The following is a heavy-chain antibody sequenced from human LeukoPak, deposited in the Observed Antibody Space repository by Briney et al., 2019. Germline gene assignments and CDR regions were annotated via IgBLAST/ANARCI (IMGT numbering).Heavy chain of an antibody. D-gene: IGHD2-2*02. V-gene: IGHV4-39*01. CDR2: MYYSGST. CDR3: ARHPPRDCSSSSCYKRWFDP. Sequence: SETLSLTCTVSGGSISSSDSCWGWIRQPPGKGLEWIGSMYYSGSTYYNPSLKSRVTISVDTSKNQFSLKLNSVTAADTAVYYCARHPPRDCSSSSCYKRWFDPWGQGTLVTVSS. J-gene: IGHJ5*02. CDR1: GGSISSSDSC.